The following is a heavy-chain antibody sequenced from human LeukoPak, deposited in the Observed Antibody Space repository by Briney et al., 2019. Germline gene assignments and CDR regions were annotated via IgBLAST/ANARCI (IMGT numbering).Heavy chain of an antibody. Sequence: GASVKVSCRASGYTFTSYGISWVRQAPGQGLEWMGWISAYNGNTNYAQKLQGRVTMTTDTSTSTAYMELSSLRSEDTAVYYCARSRDYYDSSGYPYWGQGTLVTVSS. CDR2: ISAYNGNT. V-gene: IGHV1-18*01. CDR3: ARSRDYYDSSGYPY. J-gene: IGHJ4*02. CDR1: GYTFTSYG. D-gene: IGHD3-22*01.